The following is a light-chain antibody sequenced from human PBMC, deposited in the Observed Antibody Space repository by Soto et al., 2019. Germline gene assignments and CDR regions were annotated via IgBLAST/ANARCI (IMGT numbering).Light chain of an antibody. V-gene: IGKV1-5*01. CDR2: EAS. CDR3: QQYNSYSWT. J-gene: IGKJ1*01. Sequence: DIRMTQSPSTLSTSVGDRVTITCRASQNIRGWLAWYQQKPGKAPKLLNYEASPLESGVPSRFSVSGSGTEFTLTISSLQPDDFATDYCQQYNSYSWTFGQGTTVAIK. CDR1: QNIRGW.